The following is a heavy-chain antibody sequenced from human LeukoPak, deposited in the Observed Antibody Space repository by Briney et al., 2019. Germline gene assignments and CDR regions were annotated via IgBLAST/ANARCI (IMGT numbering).Heavy chain of an antibody. J-gene: IGHJ5*02. CDR2: ISGSGAST. CDR1: GFPFKEYA. D-gene: IGHD3-3*01. V-gene: IGHV3-23*01. Sequence: GGSLRLSCAASGFPFKEYAMNWVRQAPGKGLEWVSGISGSGASTHYADSVKGRFTISRDNSKNTLYLEMDSLKDDDAAIYYCAKKGTQSVVSGNWLDPWGQGTLVTVSS. CDR3: AKKGTQSVVSGNWLDP.